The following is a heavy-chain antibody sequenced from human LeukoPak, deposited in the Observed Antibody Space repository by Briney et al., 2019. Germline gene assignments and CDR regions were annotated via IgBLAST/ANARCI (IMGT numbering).Heavy chain of an antibody. D-gene: IGHD2-2*02. CDR3: ASRNKMGCSSTSCYISRGFNY. CDR1: GFTFSSYA. V-gene: IGHV3-7*01. CDR2: IKQDGSEK. Sequence: PGGSLRLSCAASGFTFSSYAMSWVRQAPGKGLEWVANIKQDGSEKYYVDSVKGRFTISRDNAKNSLYLQMNSLRAEDTAVYYCASRNKMGCSSTSCYISRGFNYWGQGTLVTVSS. J-gene: IGHJ4*02.